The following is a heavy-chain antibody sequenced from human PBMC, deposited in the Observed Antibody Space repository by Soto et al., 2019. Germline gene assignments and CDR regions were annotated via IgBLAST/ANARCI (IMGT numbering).Heavy chain of an antibody. V-gene: IGHV3-53*01. CDR2: IYPDGRT. CDR1: GFTVSSNY. J-gene: IGHJ4*02. CDR3: VGGHYDFDY. Sequence: GGSLRLSCAASGFTVSSNYMSWVRQAPGKGLKWVSVIYPDGRTYYADSVKGRFTISRDNSKNTLYLQMNTLRAEDTAVYYCVGGHYDFDYWGQGTLVTVSS. D-gene: IGHD2-15*01.